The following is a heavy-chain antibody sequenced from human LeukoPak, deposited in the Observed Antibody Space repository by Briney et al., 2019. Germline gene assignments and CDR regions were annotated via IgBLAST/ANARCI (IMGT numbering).Heavy chain of an antibody. CDR1: GFTFTSYA. Sequence: GGSLRLSCTASGFTFTSYAMTWVRQAPGKGQEWVSGISGSGGHTYNADSVEGRFTISRDNSKNTVSLQLSSLRVEDTAVYLCAKDREDSAMISGVFDLWGRGTLVTVSS. CDR2: ISGSGGHT. V-gene: IGHV3-23*01. J-gene: IGHJ2*01. D-gene: IGHD5-18*01. CDR3: AKDREDSAMISGVFDL.